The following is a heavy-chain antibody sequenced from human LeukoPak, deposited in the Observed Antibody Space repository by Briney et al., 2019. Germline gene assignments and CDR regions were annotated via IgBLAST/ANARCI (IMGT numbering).Heavy chain of an antibody. D-gene: IGHD3-9*01. CDR2: ISSSSSYI. CDR3: ARGPDILTGYYNYGMDV. J-gene: IGHJ6*02. V-gene: IGHV3-21*01. Sequence: GGSLRLSCAASGFTSSSYSMNWVRQAPGKGLEWVSSISSSSSYIYYADSVKGRFTISRDNAKNSLYLQMNSLRAEDTAVYYCARGPDILTGYYNYGMDVWGQGTTVTVSS. CDR1: GFTSSSYS.